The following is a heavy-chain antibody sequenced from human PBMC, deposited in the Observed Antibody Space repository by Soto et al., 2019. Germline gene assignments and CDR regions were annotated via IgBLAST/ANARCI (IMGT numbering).Heavy chain of an antibody. CDR2: IIPIFGTA. CDR1: RGTFSSYA. V-gene: IGHV1-69*01. CDR3: ARDVRTGTQTSSGMDV. D-gene: IGHD1-1*01. J-gene: IGHJ6*02. Sequence: QVQLVQSGAEVKKPGSSVKVSCKASRGTFSSYAISWVRQAPGQGLEWMGGIIPIFGTANYAQKFQGRVTITADESTSTAYMELSSLRSEDTAVYYCARDVRTGTQTSSGMDVWGQGTTVTVSS.